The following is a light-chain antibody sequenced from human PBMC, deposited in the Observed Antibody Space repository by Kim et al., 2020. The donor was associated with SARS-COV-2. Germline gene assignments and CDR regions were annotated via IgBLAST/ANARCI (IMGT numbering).Light chain of an antibody. J-gene: IGKJ2*01. CDR3: QQYGSSPPMYT. Sequence: QAERATLPCRASQSVSSSHLACYQQKPGQAPRLLIYGASSRATGIPDRFSGSGSVTDFTLTISRLEPEDFAVYYCQQYGSSPPMYTFGQGTKLEI. CDR2: GAS. V-gene: IGKV3-20*01. CDR1: QSVSSSH.